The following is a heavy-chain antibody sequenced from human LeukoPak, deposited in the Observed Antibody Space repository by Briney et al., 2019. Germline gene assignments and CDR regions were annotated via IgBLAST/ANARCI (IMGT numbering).Heavy chain of an antibody. CDR2: ISGSGGST. CDR1: GFTFSSYA. CDR3: AKVGSGWPPFDY. J-gene: IGHJ4*02. V-gene: IGHV3-23*01. D-gene: IGHD6-19*01. Sequence: PGGSLRLPCAASGFTFSSYAMSWVRQAPGKGLEWVAAISGSGGSTYYADSVKGRFTISRDNSKNTLYLQMNSLRAEDTAVYYCAKVGSGWPPFDYWGQGTLVTISS.